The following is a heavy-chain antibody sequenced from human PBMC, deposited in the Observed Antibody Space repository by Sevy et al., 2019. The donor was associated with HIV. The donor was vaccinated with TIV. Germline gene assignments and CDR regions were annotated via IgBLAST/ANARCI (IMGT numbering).Heavy chain of an antibody. CDR1: AFNFSIYG. J-gene: IGHJ4*02. CDR2: IWYDGSNK. Sequence: GGSLRLSCAASAFNFSIYGMHWVRQAPDKGLEWVALIWYDGSNKYYADSVKGRLTISRDNSKSTLYLQMNSLRAEDTAVYYCARGRDYGNFDYWGQGTLVTVSS. CDR3: ARGRDYGNFDY. V-gene: IGHV3-33*01. D-gene: IGHD4-17*01.